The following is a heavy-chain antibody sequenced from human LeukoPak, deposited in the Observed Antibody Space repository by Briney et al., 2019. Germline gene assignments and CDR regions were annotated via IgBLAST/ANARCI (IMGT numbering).Heavy chain of an antibody. CDR3: ATSGYSGYDLNS. Sequence: SGTLSLTCAVYGGSFSGNYWSWIRQPPGKGLEWIGEINHSGSTNYNPSLKSRVTISVDTSKNQFSLKLSSVTAADTAMYYCATSGYSGYDLNSWGQGTLVTVSS. CDR2: INHSGST. V-gene: IGHV4-34*01. J-gene: IGHJ4*02. CDR1: GGSFSGNY. D-gene: IGHD5-12*01.